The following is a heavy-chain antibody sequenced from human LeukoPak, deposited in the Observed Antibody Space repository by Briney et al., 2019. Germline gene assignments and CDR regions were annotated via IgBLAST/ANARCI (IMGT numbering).Heavy chain of an antibody. V-gene: IGHV3-20*01. J-gene: IGHJ3*02. CDR2: INWNGGST. CDR3: ARDHQQWLGRTDAFDI. CDR1: GFTFDDYG. Sequence: TGGSLRLSCAASGFTFDDYGMSWVRQAPGKGLEWVSGINWNGGSTGYADSVKGRFTISRDNAKNSLYLQMNSLRAEDTALYHCARDHQQWLGRTDAFDIWGQGTMVTVSS. D-gene: IGHD6-19*01.